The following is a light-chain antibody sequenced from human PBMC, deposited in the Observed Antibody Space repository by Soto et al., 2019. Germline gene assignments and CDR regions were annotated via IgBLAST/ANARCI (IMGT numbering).Light chain of an antibody. Sequence: QSALTQPASVSGSPGQSITISCTGTSSDVGGYNYVSWFQHHPGKAPKLMIYDVSNRPSGVSNRFSGSKSGNTASLTISGLQAEDESDYYCSSYTSSSTPYVFGTGTKHRP. CDR3: SSYTSSSTPYV. J-gene: IGLJ1*01. CDR1: SSDVGGYNY. V-gene: IGLV2-14*03. CDR2: DVS.